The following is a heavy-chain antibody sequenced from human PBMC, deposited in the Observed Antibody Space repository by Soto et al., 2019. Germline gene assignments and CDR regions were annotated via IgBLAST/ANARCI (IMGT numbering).Heavy chain of an antibody. CDR3: ARDPSPNFYYGMDV. J-gene: IGHJ6*02. Sequence: PGGSLRLSCAATEFTFRSYAMHWVRQAPGKGLEWVAVISYDGSDKYYADSVKGRFTISRDNSKNTLDLQMNSLRPEDTAVYYCARDPSPNFYYGMDVWGQGTTVTVSS. CDR1: EFTFRSYA. CDR2: ISYDGSDK. V-gene: IGHV3-30-3*01.